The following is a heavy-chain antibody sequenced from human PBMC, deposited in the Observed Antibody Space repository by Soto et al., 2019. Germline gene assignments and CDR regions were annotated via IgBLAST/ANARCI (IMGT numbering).Heavy chain of an antibody. CDR2: ISGSGGST. Sequence: EVPLLESGGGLVQPGGSLRLSCAASGFTFSSYAMSWVRQAPGKGLEWVSAISGSGGSTYYADSVKGRFTISRDNSKNTLYLKMSSQRAEDTAVYYCAKIPHSSSWYLDAFDIWGQGTMVTVSS. CDR1: GFTFSSYA. V-gene: IGHV3-23*01. D-gene: IGHD6-13*01. J-gene: IGHJ3*02. CDR3: AKIPHSSSWYLDAFDI.